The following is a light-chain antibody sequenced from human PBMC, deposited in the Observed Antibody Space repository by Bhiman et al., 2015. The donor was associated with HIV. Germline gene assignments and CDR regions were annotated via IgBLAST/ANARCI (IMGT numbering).Light chain of an antibody. CDR3: GTWDSSLSAGWGV. CDR1: SSNIGNNY. V-gene: IGLV1-51*02. Sequence: QSVLTQPPSVSAAPGQKVTISCSGSSSNIGNNYVSWYQQLPGTAPKLLIYENDKRPSGTPDRFSGSKSGTSATLGITGLQTGDEADYYCGTWDSSLSAGWGVFGGGTKLTVL. J-gene: IGLJ3*02. CDR2: END.